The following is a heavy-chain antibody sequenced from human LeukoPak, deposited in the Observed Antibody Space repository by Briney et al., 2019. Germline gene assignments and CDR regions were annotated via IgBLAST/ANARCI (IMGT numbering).Heavy chain of an antibody. CDR1: GVSFSGHW. V-gene: IGHV3-7*01. J-gene: IGHJ4*02. D-gene: IGHD6-6*01. Sequence: GGSLRLSCAESGVSFSGHWMEWVREAPGEGVEWGANINEDGSVKKYVDSVRGGFTISRDNAKNSLYLEMNSLRAEDTAVYYCMAESSSPWEGYWGQGTLVIVSS. CDR3: MAESSSPWEGY. CDR2: INEDGSVK.